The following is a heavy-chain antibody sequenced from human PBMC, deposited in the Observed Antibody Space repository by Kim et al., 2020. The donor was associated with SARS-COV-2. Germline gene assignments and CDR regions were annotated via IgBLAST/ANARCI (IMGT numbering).Heavy chain of an antibody. J-gene: IGHJ3*02. V-gene: IGHV2-5*01. D-gene: IGHD5-12*01. CDR3: ARTSPTMRAFDI. Sequence: RYSPSLKSRLTITKDTSKNQGVLTMTSMDPVDTATYFCARTSPTMRAFDIWGRGTMVTVSS.